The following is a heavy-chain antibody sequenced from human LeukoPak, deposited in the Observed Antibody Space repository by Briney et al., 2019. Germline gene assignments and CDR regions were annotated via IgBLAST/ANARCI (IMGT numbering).Heavy chain of an antibody. CDR1: GYTFTGYY. V-gene: IGHV1-2*02. Sequence: ASVKVSCKASGYTFTGYYMHWVRQAPGQGLEWMGWINSNSGGTNYAQKFQGRVTMTRDTSISTAYMELSRLRSDGTAVYYCARVNLVPAALQSPGEYYFDYWGQGTLVTVSS. CDR2: INSNSGGT. J-gene: IGHJ4*02. CDR3: ARVNLVPAALQSPGEYYFDY. D-gene: IGHD2-2*01.